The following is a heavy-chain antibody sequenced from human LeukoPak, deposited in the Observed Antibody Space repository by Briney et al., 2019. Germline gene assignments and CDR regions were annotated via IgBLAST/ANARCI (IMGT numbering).Heavy chain of an antibody. J-gene: IGHJ4*02. CDR2: IYYSGST. Sequence: SETLSLTCTVSGYSISSGYYWGWIRQPPGKGLEWIGSIYYSGSTYYNPSLKSRVTISVDTSKNQFSLKLSSVTAADTAVFYCARTRYYYNSRSYGAPYYFDYWGQGTLVTVSS. CDR1: GYSISSGYY. CDR3: ARTRYYYNSRSYGAPYYFDY. D-gene: IGHD3-10*01. V-gene: IGHV4-38-2*02.